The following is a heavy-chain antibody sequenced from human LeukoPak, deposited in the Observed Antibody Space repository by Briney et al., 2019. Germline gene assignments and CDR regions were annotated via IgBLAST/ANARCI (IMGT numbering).Heavy chain of an antibody. Sequence: SETLSLTCAVSGGSISSSNWWSWVRQPPGKGLEWIGEIYHSGSTNYNPSLKSRVTISVDKSKNQFSLKLSSVTAADTAVYYCSRGDSALIAAAGYFDYWAREPWSPSPQ. D-gene: IGHD6-13*01. J-gene: IGHJ4*02. CDR2: IYHSGST. CDR3: SRGDSALIAAAGYFDY. V-gene: IGHV4-4*02. CDR1: GGSISSSNW.